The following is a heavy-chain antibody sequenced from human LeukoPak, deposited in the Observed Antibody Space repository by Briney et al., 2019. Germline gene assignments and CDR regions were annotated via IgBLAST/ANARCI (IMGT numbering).Heavy chain of an antibody. CDR3: ARRGKDPINCSGGSCYHRPLDY. V-gene: IGHV4-34*01. Sequence: SETLSLTCAVYGGSFSGYYWSWIRQPPGKGLEWIGEINHSGSTNYNPSLKSRVTISVDTSKNQFSLKLSSVTAADTAVYYCARRGKDPINCSGGSCYHRPLDYWGQGTLVTVSS. D-gene: IGHD2-15*01. CDR1: GGSFSGYY. CDR2: INHSGST. J-gene: IGHJ4*02.